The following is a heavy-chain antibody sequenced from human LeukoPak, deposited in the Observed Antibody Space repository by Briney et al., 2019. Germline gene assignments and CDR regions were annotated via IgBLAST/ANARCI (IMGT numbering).Heavy chain of an antibody. CDR2: IYYSGST. CDR1: GGSISSGGYY. D-gene: IGHD6-13*01. V-gene: IGHV4-31*03. Sequence: PSETLSLTCTVSGGSISSGGYYWSWIRQHPGKGLEWIGYIYYSGSTYYNPSLKSRVTISVDTSKNQFSLKLSSVTAADTAVYYCARGDSSSWETTFDYWGQGTLVTVSS. CDR3: ARGDSSSWETTFDY. J-gene: IGHJ4*02.